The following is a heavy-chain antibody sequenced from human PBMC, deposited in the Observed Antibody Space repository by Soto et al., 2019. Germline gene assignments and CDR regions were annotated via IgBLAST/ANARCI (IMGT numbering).Heavy chain of an antibody. CDR2: ISSAVNT. Sequence: GGSLRLSCAGSGFTFSNYAMSWVRQAPGKGLEWVSAISSAVNTYYADSVKGRFTISRDNSKNTLYLQMNSLRAEDTAVFYCGRGGSDSPMAPGYWGQGTLVTVSS. J-gene: IGHJ4*02. D-gene: IGHD5-18*01. CDR3: GRGGSDSPMAPGY. CDR1: GFTFSNYA. V-gene: IGHV3-23*01.